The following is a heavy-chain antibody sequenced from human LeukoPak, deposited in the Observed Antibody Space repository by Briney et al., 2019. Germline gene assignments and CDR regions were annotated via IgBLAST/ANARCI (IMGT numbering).Heavy chain of an antibody. J-gene: IGHJ5*02. CDR1: GFTFSSYS. V-gene: IGHV3-21*01. D-gene: IGHD3-10*01. CDR2: ISSSSSYI. CDR3: ARGAVGYYGSGSYPNWFDP. Sequence: GGSLRLSCAASGFTFSSYSMNWVRQAPGKGLEWVSSISSSSSYIYYADSVKGRFTISRDNAKNSLYLQMNSLRAEDTAVYYCARGAVGYYGSGSYPNWFDPWGQGTLVTVSS.